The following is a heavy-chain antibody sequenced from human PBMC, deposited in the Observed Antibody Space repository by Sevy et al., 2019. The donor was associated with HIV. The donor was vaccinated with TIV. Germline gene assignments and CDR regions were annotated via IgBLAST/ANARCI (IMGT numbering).Heavy chain of an antibody. D-gene: IGHD3-22*01. CDR1: GFTFSSYG. J-gene: IGHJ6*02. CDR3: SRDSFFYDSSGYSYYYGMDV. Sequence: GGSLRLSCAASGFTFSSYGMHWVRQAPGKGLEWVAVIWYDGSNKYYADSVKGRFTISRDNSKNTLYLQMNSLRAEDTAVYYCSRDSFFYDSSGYSYYYGMDVWGQGTTVTVSS. V-gene: IGHV3-33*01. CDR2: IWYDGSNK.